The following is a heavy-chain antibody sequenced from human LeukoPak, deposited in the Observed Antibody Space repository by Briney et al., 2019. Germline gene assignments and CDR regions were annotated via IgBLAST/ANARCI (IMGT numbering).Heavy chain of an antibody. CDR1: GFAFDAYT. CDR3: AKERDGHKDGLAH. J-gene: IGHJ4*02. Sequence: TGGSLRLSCAASGFAFDAYTMHWVRQAPGKGLEWVSFINRHGDINYADSVKGRFTISRDNSKNSLFLQMNSLTTEDTALYYCAKERDGHKDGLAHWGQGTLVTVSS. V-gene: IGHV3-43*01. CDR2: INRHGDI. D-gene: IGHD5-24*01.